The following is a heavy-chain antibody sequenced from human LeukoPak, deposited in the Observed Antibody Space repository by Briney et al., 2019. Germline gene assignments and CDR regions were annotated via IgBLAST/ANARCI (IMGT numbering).Heavy chain of an antibody. CDR1: GFTFGDYA. J-gene: IGHJ4*02. V-gene: IGHV3-49*03. CDR2: IRSKAYGGTT. Sequence: GGSLRLSCTASGFTFGDYAMSWFRPAPGKGLEWVGFIRSKAYGGTTEYAASVKGRFTISRDDSKSIAYLQMNSLKTEDTAVYYCTRDLSHYYDSSGYLYWGQGTLVTVSS. D-gene: IGHD3-22*01. CDR3: TRDLSHYYDSSGYLY.